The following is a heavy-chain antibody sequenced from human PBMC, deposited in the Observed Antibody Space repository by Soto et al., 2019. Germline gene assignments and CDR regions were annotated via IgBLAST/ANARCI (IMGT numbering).Heavy chain of an antibody. V-gene: IGHV1-69*01. CDR2: IIPIFGTA. J-gene: IGHJ4*01. CDR3: ARDRVGVVGGNYFDY. CDR1: GGTFSSYA. Sequence: QVQLVQSGAEAKKPGSSVKVSCKASGGTFSSYAISWVRQAPGQGLEWMGGIIPIFGTANYAQKFQGRVTITADESTSTAYMELSSLRSEDTAVYYCARDRVGVVGGNYFDYWGHGTLVTVSS. D-gene: IGHD3-22*01.